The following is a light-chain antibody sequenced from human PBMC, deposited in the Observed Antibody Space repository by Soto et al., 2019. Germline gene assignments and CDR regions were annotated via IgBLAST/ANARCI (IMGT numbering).Light chain of an antibody. J-gene: IGKJ1*01. CDR2: KAS. CDR3: HQYKSYPWT. CDR1: QSISNW. V-gene: IGKV1-5*03. Sequence: DIQMTQSPSTLSASVGDRVTITCRASQSISNWLAWYQQKPGKAPNLLIYKASSLESGVPSRFSGSGSGTEFTLTISSLHPDDVATYYCHQYKSYPWTFGHGTKVEIK.